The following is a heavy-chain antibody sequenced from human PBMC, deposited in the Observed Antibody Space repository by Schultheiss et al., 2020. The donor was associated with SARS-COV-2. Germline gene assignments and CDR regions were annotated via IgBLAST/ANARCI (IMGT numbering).Heavy chain of an antibody. CDR3: AKDREIIPNGWFDP. V-gene: IGHV3-74*01. Sequence: GGSLRLSCEASGFTFSNAWMSWVRQAPGKGLEWVSRINSDGSSTSYADSVKGRFTISRDNSKNTLYLQMNSLRAEDTAVYYCAKDREIIPNGWFDPWGQGTLVTVSS. CDR1: GFTFSNAW. J-gene: IGHJ5*02. D-gene: IGHD1-26*01. CDR2: INSDGSST.